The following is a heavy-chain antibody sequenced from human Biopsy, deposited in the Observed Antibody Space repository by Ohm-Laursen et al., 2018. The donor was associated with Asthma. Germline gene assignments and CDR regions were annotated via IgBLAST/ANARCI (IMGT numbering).Heavy chain of an antibody. CDR2: INPSGGST. Sequence: VSSVKVSCKASGGTFSRYAISWVRQAPGQGLEWMGIINPSGGSTSYAQKFQGRVTMTRDTSTSTVYMELSSLRSEDTAVYYCARAGALIVGATMGYWGQGTLVTVSS. J-gene: IGHJ4*02. V-gene: IGHV1-46*01. D-gene: IGHD1-26*01. CDR1: GGTFSRYA. CDR3: ARAGALIVGATMGY.